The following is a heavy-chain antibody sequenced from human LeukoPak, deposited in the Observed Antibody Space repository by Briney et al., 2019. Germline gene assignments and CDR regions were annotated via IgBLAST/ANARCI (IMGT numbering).Heavy chain of an antibody. CDR2: IYTSGST. D-gene: IGHD2-15*01. Sequence: SETLSLTCTVSGGSISSSSYYWGWIRQPAGKGLEWIGRIYTSGSTNYNPSLKSRVTISVDTSKNQFSLKLSSVTAADTAVYYCARVRATAFDYWGQGTLVTVSS. J-gene: IGHJ4*02. CDR3: ARVRATAFDY. V-gene: IGHV4-61*02. CDR1: GGSISSSSYY.